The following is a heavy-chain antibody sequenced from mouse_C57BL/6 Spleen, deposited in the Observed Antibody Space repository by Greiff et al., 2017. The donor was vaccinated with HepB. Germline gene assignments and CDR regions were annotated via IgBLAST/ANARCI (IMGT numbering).Heavy chain of an antibody. V-gene: IGHV1-50*01. CDR3: ARSTIFTTVVAYYFDY. CDR2: IDPSDSYT. D-gene: IGHD1-1*01. CDR1: GYTFTSYW. J-gene: IGHJ2*01. Sequence: VKLQQPGAELVKPGASVKLSCKASGYTFTSYWMQWVKQRPGQGLEWIGEIDPSDSYTNYNQKFKGKATLTVDTSSSTAYMQLSSLTSEDSAVYYCARSTIFTTVVAYYFDYWGQGTTLTVSS.